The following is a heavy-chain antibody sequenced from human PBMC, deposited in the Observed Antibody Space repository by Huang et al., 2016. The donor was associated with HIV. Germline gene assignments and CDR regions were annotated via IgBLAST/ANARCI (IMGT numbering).Heavy chain of an antibody. Sequence: EVQLVESGGGLVQPGGSLRLSCAASGFTFSSYWMHWVRQAPGKGRVGVSRINSDGSSSGYADSVKGRFTISRDNAKNTLYLQMNSLRVEDTAVYYCVRDPRIQSWLNYFDYWGQGTLVSVSS. J-gene: IGHJ4*02. CDR2: INSDGSSS. CDR3: VRDPRIQSWLNYFDY. CDR1: GFTFSSYW. D-gene: IGHD3-22*01. V-gene: IGHV3-74*01.